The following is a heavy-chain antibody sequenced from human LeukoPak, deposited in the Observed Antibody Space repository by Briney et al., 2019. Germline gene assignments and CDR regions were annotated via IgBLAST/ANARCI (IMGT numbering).Heavy chain of an antibody. CDR2: VNPNTGGT. V-gene: IGHV1-2*02. CDR3: ARDHYGRDGYNFDH. CDR1: GYTLSYYY. Sequence: ASVKVSCKASGYTLSYYYIHWVRQAPGQGLEWMGWVNPNTGGTKYALKFQGRVTMTWDTSITTAYMELNNLGSDDTAVYYCARDHYGRDGYNFDHWGQGSLVTVSP. D-gene: IGHD5-24*01. J-gene: IGHJ4*02.